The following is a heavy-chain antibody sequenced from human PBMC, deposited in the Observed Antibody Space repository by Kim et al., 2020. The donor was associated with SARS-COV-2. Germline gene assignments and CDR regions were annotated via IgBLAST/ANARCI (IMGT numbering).Heavy chain of an antibody. D-gene: IGHD3-22*01. CDR1: GYTFTSYY. CDR2: INPSGGST. J-gene: IGHJ5*02. CDR3: ARDSSGYYYNNWFDP. Sequence: ASVKVSCKASGYTFTSYYMHWVRQAPGQGLEWMGIINPSGGSTSYAQKFQGRVTMTRDTSTSTVYMELSSLRSEDTAVYYCARDSSGYYYNNWFDPWGQGTLVTVSS. V-gene: IGHV1-46*01.